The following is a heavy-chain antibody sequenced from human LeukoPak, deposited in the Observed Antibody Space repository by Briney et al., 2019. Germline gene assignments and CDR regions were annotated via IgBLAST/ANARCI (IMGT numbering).Heavy chain of an antibody. V-gene: IGHV3-23*01. D-gene: IGHD6-6*01. CDR3: AKDRREYSSSDYFDY. Sequence: GGSLRLSCAASGFTFSNYAMSWVRQAPGKGLEWVSLISGIDGKTYYADSVKGRFTISRDNSRNTLYLQMNSLRAEDTAMYYCAKDRREYSSSDYFDYWGQETVVAVSS. CDR1: GFTFSNYA. J-gene: IGHJ4*02. CDR2: ISGIDGKT.